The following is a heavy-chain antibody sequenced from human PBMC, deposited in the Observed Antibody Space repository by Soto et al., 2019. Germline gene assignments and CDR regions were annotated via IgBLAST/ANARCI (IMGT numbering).Heavy chain of an antibody. Sequence: GGSLRLYCAASGFTFSDYYMSWIRQAPGKGLEWVSYISSSSSYTNYADSVKGRFTISRDNAKNSLYLQMNSLRAEDTAVYYCARDRGSDNGLRTAPSDYSGQATQVTV. V-gene: IGHV3-11*06. J-gene: IGHJ4*02. CDR3: ARDRGSDNGLRTAPSDY. CDR2: ISSSSSYT. CDR1: GFTFSDYY. D-gene: IGHD2-8*01.